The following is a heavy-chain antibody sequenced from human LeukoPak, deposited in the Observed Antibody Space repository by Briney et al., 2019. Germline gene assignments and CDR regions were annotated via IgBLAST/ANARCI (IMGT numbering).Heavy chain of an antibody. D-gene: IGHD6-13*01. J-gene: IGHJ5*02. CDR3: ATDKGPYSGSWYPNWFDP. CDR1: GDSISSSSYY. Sequence: SETLSLTCTVSGDSISSSSYYWGWIRQPPGKGLEWIGSIYYSGSTYYNPSLKSRVTISVDTSKNQFSLKLSSVTAADTAKYYCATDKGPYSGSWYPNWFDPWGQGTLVTVSS. V-gene: IGHV4-39*07. CDR2: IYYSGST.